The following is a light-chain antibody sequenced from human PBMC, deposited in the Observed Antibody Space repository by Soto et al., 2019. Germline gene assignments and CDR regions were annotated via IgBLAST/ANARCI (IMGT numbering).Light chain of an antibody. CDR2: GAS. V-gene: IGKV3-20*01. Sequence: EIVLTQSPGTLSLSPGERATLSVGASQSVRSDYLAWYQQKPGQAPRLHIYGASTRATGIPDRFTGSGSGTDFTLTISRLEPEDFAVYYCQQYGSSPRTFGQGTKVDIK. CDR3: QQYGSSPRT. J-gene: IGKJ1*01. CDR1: QSVRSDY.